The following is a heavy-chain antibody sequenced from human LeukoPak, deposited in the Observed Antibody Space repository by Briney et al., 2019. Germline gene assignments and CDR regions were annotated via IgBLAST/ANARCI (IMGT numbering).Heavy chain of an antibody. J-gene: IGHJ4*02. CDR2: IYTSGST. V-gene: IGHV4-61*02. CDR3: ARAPAGIVVADFDY. D-gene: IGHD2-2*01. Sequence: SQTLSLTCTVSGGSISSGSYYWSWIRQPAGKGLEWIGRIYTSGSTNYNPSLKSRVTISADTSKNQFSLKLSSVTAADTAVYYCARAPAGIVVADFDYWGQGTLVTVSS. CDR1: GGSISSGSYY.